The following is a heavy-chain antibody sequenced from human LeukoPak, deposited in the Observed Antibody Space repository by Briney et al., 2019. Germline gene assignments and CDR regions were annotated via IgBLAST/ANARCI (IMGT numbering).Heavy chain of an antibody. CDR2: ISDSGGST. V-gene: IGHV3-23*01. D-gene: IGHD2-2*01. Sequence: GGSLRLSCAASGFTFSSYAMSWVRQAPGKGLEWVSAISDSGGSTYYADSVKGRFTISRDNSKNTVYLQMNSLRAEDTAVYYCAKDRRGCSSTSCYYRFDYWGQGTLVTVSS. J-gene: IGHJ4*02. CDR3: AKDRRGCSSTSCYYRFDY. CDR1: GFTFSSYA.